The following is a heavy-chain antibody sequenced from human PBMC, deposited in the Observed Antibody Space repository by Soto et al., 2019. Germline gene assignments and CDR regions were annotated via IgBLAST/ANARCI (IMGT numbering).Heavy chain of an antibody. CDR2: ISWNSDTI. CDR3: AKDKGPRNCSTRICFWVALGMDV. J-gene: IGHJ6*02. D-gene: IGHD2-2*01. CDR1: GFTFDDYA. V-gene: IGHV3-9*01. Sequence: EVQLVESGGGLVQPGRSLTLSCAASGFTFDDYAMHWVRQAPGKGLEWVSGISWNSDTIGYAGSVRGRFTISRDNAENSLYLQMNSLGAEETALYYCAKDKGPRNCSTRICFWVALGMDVWGQGTTVTVAS.